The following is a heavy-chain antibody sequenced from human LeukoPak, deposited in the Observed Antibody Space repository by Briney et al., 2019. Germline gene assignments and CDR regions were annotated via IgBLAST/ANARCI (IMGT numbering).Heavy chain of an antibody. V-gene: IGHV4-4*07. CDR3: ADDFGD. D-gene: IGHD4-17*01. Sequence: SETLSLTFSVSGGSVISYYWSWIRPPAGKGLEWIGRIYPSGTTHYNPSLESRVTMSVDTSKNQFSLKLTSVTAADTAVYYCADDFGDWGQGTLVTVSS. CDR2: IYPSGTT. CDR1: GGSVISYY. J-gene: IGHJ4*02.